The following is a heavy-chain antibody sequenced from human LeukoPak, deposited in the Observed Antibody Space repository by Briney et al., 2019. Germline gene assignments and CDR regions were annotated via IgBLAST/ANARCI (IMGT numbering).Heavy chain of an antibody. Sequence: KASETLSLTCTVSGGSISSYYWSWIRQPPGKGLEWIGCIYSSGSTNYNPSLKSRVTISVDTSKNQFSLKLSSVTAADTAVYYCARRHDSSGYYYFDYWGQGTLVTVSS. CDR1: GGSISSYY. CDR2: IYSSGST. D-gene: IGHD3-22*01. CDR3: ARRHDSSGYYYFDY. V-gene: IGHV4-59*08. J-gene: IGHJ4*02.